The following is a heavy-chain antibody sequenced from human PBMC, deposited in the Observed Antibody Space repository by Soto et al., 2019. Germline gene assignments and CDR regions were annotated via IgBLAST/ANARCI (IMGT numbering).Heavy chain of an antibody. CDR1: GFTFSSYG. D-gene: IGHD2-15*01. CDR3: ARDLGRYCSGGSCYDFGY. Sequence: QVQLVESGGGVVQPGRSLRLSCSASGFTFSSYGMHWVRQAPGKGLEWGAVIWYDGSNKYYADSVKGRFTISRDNSKNTLYLQMNSLRAEDTAVYYCARDLGRYCSGGSCYDFGYWGQGTLVTVSS. J-gene: IGHJ4*02. CDR2: IWYDGSNK. V-gene: IGHV3-33*01.